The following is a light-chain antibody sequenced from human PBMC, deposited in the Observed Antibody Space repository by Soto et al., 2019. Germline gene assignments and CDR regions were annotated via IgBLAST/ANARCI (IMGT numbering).Light chain of an antibody. Sequence: EIVMTQSPGTLSLSPGERATLSCRASQSVSSNLAWYQQKPGQAPRLLIYGASTRATGIPARFSGSGSGTEFTHTISSLQSEDFAVYYCQQYNNWPRTFGQGTKVDIK. CDR3: QQYNNWPRT. V-gene: IGKV3D-15*01. CDR2: GAS. J-gene: IGKJ1*01. CDR1: QSVSSN.